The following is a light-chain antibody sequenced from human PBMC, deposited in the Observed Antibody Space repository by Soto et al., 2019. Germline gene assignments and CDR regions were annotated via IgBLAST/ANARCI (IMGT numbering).Light chain of an antibody. CDR1: QSVSSSY. CDR3: QHYGSLWT. V-gene: IGKV3-20*01. CDR2: GAS. Sequence: EIVLTQSPGTLSLSPGERATLSCRASQSVSSSYLAWYQQKPGQAPRLLIYGASSRATGIPDMFGGSGSGTYITLTISRLEPEDFAVYYCQHYGSLWTFGQGTKVEIK. J-gene: IGKJ1*01.